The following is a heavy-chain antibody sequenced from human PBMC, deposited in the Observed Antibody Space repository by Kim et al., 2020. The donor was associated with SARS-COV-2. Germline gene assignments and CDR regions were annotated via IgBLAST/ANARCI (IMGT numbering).Heavy chain of an antibody. J-gene: IGHJ4*02. CDR3: TTDRGANCGGDCSEID. CDR2: IKTTRGGWTI. Sequence: GGSLRLSCAASGFDFNKAWMSWVRQAPGKGLEWVGRIKTTRGGWTIDYAAPAKGRFTISRDDSNNTVDLKMNSLKTEDTAVYYCTTDRGANCGGDCSEIDWGQGTLFTVSS. D-gene: IGHD2-21*02. V-gene: IGHV3-15*01. CDR1: GFDFNKAW.